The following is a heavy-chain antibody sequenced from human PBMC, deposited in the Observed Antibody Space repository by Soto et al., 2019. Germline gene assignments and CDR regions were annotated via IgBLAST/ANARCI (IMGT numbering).Heavy chain of an antibody. CDR1: GFTFSSYI. Sequence: EVQLVESGGGLVKPGGSLRLSCAASGFTFSSYIMNWVRQAPGKGLEWVSSISSSSSYIYYADSVKGRFTISRDNAKNSLYLQMNSLRAEDTAVYYCARGGGMTTVTTFQNWGQGTLVNVSS. CDR3: ARGGGMTTVTTFQN. CDR2: ISSSSSYI. D-gene: IGHD4-17*01. V-gene: IGHV3-21*01. J-gene: IGHJ1*01.